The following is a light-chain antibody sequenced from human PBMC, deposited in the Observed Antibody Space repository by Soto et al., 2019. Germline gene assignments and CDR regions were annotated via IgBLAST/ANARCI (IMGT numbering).Light chain of an antibody. Sequence: EIVLAQSPGSLSLSPGEGATLSWRASQIVSNNYLAWYQQKPGQAPRLLIYGASNRATGIPARFSGSGSGTGFTLTISNLEPEDFAVYYCQKRSNWPANFGQGTRLEIK. J-gene: IGKJ5*01. CDR1: QIVSNNY. V-gene: IGKV3-11*01. CDR2: GAS. CDR3: QKRSNWPAN.